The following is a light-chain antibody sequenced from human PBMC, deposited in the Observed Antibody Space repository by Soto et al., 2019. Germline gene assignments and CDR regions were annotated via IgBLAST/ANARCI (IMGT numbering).Light chain of an antibody. Sequence: IVLTQSPGTLSLSPGDRATLSCRASQNVANYLDWYQQKPGQAPRLLIYESSNRATGIAARFSGSGSGTDFTLTISRLEPEDFAVYYCQLTRTFGQGTKVDIK. J-gene: IGKJ1*01. CDR1: QNVANY. CDR2: ESS. V-gene: IGKV3-11*01. CDR3: QLTRT.